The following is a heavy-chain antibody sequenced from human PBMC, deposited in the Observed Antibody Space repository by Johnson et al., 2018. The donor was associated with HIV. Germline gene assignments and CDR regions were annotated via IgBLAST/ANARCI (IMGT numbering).Heavy chain of an antibody. Sequence: QVQLVESGGGVVQPGRSLRLSCAASRFTFSSHAMHWVRQAPGKGLEWVAVISYDGSNKYYADSVTGRFTISRDTSQNTLYLQMDSLRSEDTAVYFCARDWYCSSTFCSERVLKDAFDIWGQGTMVTVSS. CDR2: ISYDGSNK. D-gene: IGHD2-2*01. CDR3: ARDWYCSSTFCSERVLKDAFDI. J-gene: IGHJ3*02. V-gene: IGHV3-30*04. CDR1: RFTFSSHA.